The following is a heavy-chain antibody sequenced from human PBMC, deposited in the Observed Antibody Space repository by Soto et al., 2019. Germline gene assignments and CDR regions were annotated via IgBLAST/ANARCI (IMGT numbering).Heavy chain of an antibody. CDR1: GYTFNSYT. Sequence: QIQLAQSGGEVKKPGASVKVSCKTSGYTFNSYTIAWVRQAPGQGLEWLGWISPDDGNTGYEQKFQGRVTMTADTLTNNAYLELRSLKSDDTAIYYCARVEAPFGESLHWGQGTPVTVSA. CDR3: ARVEAPFGESLH. J-gene: IGHJ4*02. D-gene: IGHD3-10*01. CDR2: ISPDDGNT. V-gene: IGHV1-18*01.